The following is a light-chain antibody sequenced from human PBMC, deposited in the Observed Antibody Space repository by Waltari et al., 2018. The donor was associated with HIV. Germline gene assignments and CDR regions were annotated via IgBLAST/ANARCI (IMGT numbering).Light chain of an antibody. CDR1: RTVHNN. CDR2: GAS. Sequence: EIVMTQSPATLSVSPGERVTLSCRASRTVHNNLAWYQQKPGQAPRLLIYGASTRATGLPARFSGSESGTEFTLTISSLQSEDFAVYYCQQYHKLPLTFGGGTKVEIK. J-gene: IGKJ4*01. CDR3: QQYHKLPLT. V-gene: IGKV3-15*01.